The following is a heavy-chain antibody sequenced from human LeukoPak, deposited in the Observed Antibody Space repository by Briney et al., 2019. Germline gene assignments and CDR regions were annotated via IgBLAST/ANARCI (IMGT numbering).Heavy chain of an antibody. CDR1: GFTFDDYA. Sequence: PGRSLRLSCAASGFTFDDYAMRWVRQAPGKGLEWVSGISWNSGSIGYADSVKGRFTISRDNAKNSLYLQMNSLRAEDTALYYCAKDSSYDYYDSSGYYYWGQGTLVTVSS. J-gene: IGHJ4*02. CDR3: AKDSSYDYYDSSGYYY. CDR2: ISWNSGSI. V-gene: IGHV3-9*01. D-gene: IGHD3-22*01.